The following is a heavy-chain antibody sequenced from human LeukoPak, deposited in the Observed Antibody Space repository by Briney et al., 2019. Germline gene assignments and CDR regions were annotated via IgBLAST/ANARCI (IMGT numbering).Heavy chain of an antibody. V-gene: IGHV3-23*01. CDR3: ARDIHSVAFDI. CDR1: RFTFSSYA. J-gene: IGHJ3*02. Sequence: GGSLRLSCAASRFTFSSYAMSWVRQAPGKGLEWVSAISGSGGSTYYADSVKGRFTISRDNSKKTLYLQMDSLGGEDTAVYYCARDIHSVAFDIWGQGTMVTVSS. CDR2: ISGSGGST.